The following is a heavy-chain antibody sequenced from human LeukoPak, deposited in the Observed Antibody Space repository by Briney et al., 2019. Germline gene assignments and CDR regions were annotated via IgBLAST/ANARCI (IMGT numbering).Heavy chain of an antibody. CDR3: VKSTEVNYGSGTFDY. Sequence: GGSLRLSCSASGLTFSSYAMHWVRQAPGKGLEYVSAISSNGGSTYYADSVKGRFNISRDNSKNTLYLQMSSLRAEDTAVYYCVKSTEVNYGSGTFDYWGQGTLVTVSS. CDR2: ISSNGGST. CDR1: GLTFSSYA. V-gene: IGHV3-64D*06. D-gene: IGHD3-10*01. J-gene: IGHJ4*02.